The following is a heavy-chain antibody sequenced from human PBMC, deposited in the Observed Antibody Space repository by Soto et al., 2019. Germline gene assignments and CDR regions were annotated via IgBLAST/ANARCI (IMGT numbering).Heavy chain of an antibody. V-gene: IGHV1-18*01. D-gene: IGHD3-10*01. J-gene: IGHJ6*02. CDR1: GYTFTTSG. CDR2: VSGYNGNT. Sequence: QVQLVQSGGEVKKPGASVKVSCKASGYTFTTSGVSWVRQAPGQGLEWMGWVSGYNGNTKYEEKFQDRVTMTTDTSTSTAYLELRSLTTDDTAVYYSARAGARPYCYYGMDVWGQGTTVIVSS. CDR3: ARAGARPYCYYGMDV.